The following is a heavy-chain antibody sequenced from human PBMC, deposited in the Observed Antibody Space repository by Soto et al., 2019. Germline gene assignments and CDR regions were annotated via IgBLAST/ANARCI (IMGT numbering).Heavy chain of an antibody. CDR3: ARALINYYFWSGYSNGLDY. J-gene: IGHJ4*02. CDR1: GGSFSGYY. D-gene: IGHD3-3*01. V-gene: IGHV4-34*01. Sequence: PSETLSLTCAVYGGSFSGYYWSWIRQPPGKGLEWIGEINHSGSTNYNPSLKSRVTISVDTSKNQFSLKLSSVTAADTAVYYCARALINYYFWSGYSNGLDYWGQGTLVTVSS. CDR2: INHSGST.